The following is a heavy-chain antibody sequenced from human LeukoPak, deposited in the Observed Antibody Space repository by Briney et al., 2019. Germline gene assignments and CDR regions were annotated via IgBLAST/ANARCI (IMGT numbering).Heavy chain of an antibody. CDR2: IKEDGSEK. Sequence: RGSLRLSCVASGFTFSKYWVNWVRKAPGKGLEWVANIKEDGSEKSYVDSVKGRFTISRDNAKNSLYLQMNNVRAEDTAVYYCATDVDYGDSSFWGQGTLVIVSS. CDR1: GFTFSKYW. D-gene: IGHD4-17*01. V-gene: IGHV3-7*01. CDR3: ATDVDYGDSSF. J-gene: IGHJ4*02.